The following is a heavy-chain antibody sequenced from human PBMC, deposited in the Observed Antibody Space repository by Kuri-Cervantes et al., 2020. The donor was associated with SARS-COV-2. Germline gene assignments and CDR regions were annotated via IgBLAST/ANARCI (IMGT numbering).Heavy chain of an antibody. CDR3: ARTGGSHSVGAFDI. D-gene: IGHD1-26*01. V-gene: IGHV3-7*01. CDR2: IKQDGSEK. Sequence: GESLKISCAASGFTFSSYWMSWVRQAPGKGLEWVANIKQDGSEKYYVDSVKGRFTISRDNAKNSLYLQVNSLRAEDTAVYYCARTGGSHSVGAFDIWGQGTMVTVSS. CDR1: GFTFSSYW. J-gene: IGHJ3*02.